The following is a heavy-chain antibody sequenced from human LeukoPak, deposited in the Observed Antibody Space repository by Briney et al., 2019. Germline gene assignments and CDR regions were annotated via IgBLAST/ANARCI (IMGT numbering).Heavy chain of an antibody. CDR1: GFTFDDYT. D-gene: IGHD6-13*01. CDR2: ISWDAANT. Sequence: GGSLRLSCAASGFTFDDYTIHWVRQAPGKGLEWVSLISWDAANTYYADSVKGRFTISRDDSKNSLYLQMNSLRTEDTALYYCAKDGAAAQYYFDYWGQGTLVTVSS. CDR3: AKDGAAAQYYFDY. V-gene: IGHV3-43*01. J-gene: IGHJ4*02.